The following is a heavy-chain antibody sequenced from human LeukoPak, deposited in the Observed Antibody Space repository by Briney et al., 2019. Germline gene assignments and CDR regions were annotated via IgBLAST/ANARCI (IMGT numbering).Heavy chain of an antibody. V-gene: IGHV1-69*05. D-gene: IGHD3-16*01. CDR3: ARAQGRYDYVWGSYRY. CDR2: IIPILGTA. Sequence: ASVKVSCKASGGTFSSYAISWVRQAPGQGLEWMGRIIPILGTANYAQKFQGRVTITTDESTSTAYMELSSLRSEDTAVYYCARAQGRYDYVWGSYRYWGQGTLVTVSS. CDR1: GGTFSSYA. J-gene: IGHJ4*02.